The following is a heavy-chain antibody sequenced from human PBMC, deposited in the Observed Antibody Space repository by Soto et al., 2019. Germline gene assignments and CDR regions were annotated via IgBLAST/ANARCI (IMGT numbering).Heavy chain of an antibody. CDR2: INNLGSSK. V-gene: IGHV3-48*03. CDR3: ASIAYLGYFGN. CDR1: GLTVSSSE. J-gene: IGHJ4*02. Sequence: PSGSLRLASAACGLTVSSSEIAWVCQAQGKGLEWLSFINNLGSSKFYADSVKGRFTISRDNTDKSLHLQMNSLRVEDTAVYFCASIAYLGYFGNWGQGTRVTVSS.